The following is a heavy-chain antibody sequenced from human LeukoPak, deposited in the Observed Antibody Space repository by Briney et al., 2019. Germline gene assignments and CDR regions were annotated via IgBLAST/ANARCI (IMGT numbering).Heavy chain of an antibody. J-gene: IGHJ3*02. CDR1: GFTFSSYA. V-gene: IGHV3-53*01. CDR2: IYSGGST. CDR3: ARSDYGVAFDI. D-gene: IGHD4-17*01. Sequence: GGSLRLSCAASGFTFSSYAMSWVRQAPGKGLERVSVIYSGGSTYYADSVKGRFTISRENSKNTLYLQMNSLRAEDTAVYYCARSDYGVAFDIWGQGTMVTVSS.